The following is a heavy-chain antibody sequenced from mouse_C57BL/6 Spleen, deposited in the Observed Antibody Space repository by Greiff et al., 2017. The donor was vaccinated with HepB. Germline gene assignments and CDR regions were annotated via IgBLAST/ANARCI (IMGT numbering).Heavy chain of an antibody. J-gene: IGHJ4*01. Sequence: QVQLQQPGAELVMPGASVKLSCKASGYTFTSYWMHWVKQRPGQGLEWIGEIDPSDSYTNYNQKFKGKSTLTVDKSSSTAYMQLSSLTSEDSAVYYCARWAYYDYDGAMDYWGQGTSVIVSS. D-gene: IGHD2-4*01. V-gene: IGHV1-69*01. CDR3: ARWAYYDYDGAMDY. CDR1: GYTFTSYW. CDR2: IDPSDSYT.